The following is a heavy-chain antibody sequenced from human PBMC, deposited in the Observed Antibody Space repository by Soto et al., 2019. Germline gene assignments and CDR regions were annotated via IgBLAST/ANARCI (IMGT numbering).Heavy chain of an antibody. V-gene: IGHV5-51*01. CDR3: ASSLAPRPYYYGMDV. CDR2: IYPGDSDT. J-gene: IGHJ6*02. CDR1: GYSFTSYW. Sequence: PGESLKISCKGSGYSFTSYWIGWVRQMPGKGLEWMGIIYPGDSDTRYSPSFQGQVTISADKSISTAYLQWSSLKASDTAMYYCASSLAPRPYYYGMDVWGQGTKVTVSS.